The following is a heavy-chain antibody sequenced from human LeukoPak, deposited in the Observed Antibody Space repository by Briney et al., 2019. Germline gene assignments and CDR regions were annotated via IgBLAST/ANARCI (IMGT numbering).Heavy chain of an antibody. CDR1: GGSISSYY. J-gene: IGHJ3*02. Sequence: SETLSLTCTVSGGSISSYYWSWIRQPPGKGLEWIGYIYYSGSTNYNPSLKSRVTISVDTSKNQFSLKLSSVTAADTAVYYCARESGSFDHDAFDIWGQGTMVNV. CDR2: IYYSGST. CDR3: ARESGSFDHDAFDI. V-gene: IGHV4-59*01. D-gene: IGHD1-26*01.